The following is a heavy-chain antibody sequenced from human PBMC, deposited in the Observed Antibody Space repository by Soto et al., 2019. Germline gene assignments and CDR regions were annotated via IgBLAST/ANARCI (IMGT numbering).Heavy chain of an antibody. CDR3: ARTQKDFWRAYYTGTFHY. CDR2: MSGGGDSK. Sequence: EVQLLESGGGLVQPGGSLRLSCAASGFTFSSYAMSWVRQAPGKGLEWVSGMSGGGDSKYYADSVKGRFTISRDNSKKTLYQQMDSPRNEHTAIYYCARTQKDFWRAYYTGTFHYWGQGTLVTVS. D-gene: IGHD3-3*01. J-gene: IGHJ4*02. V-gene: IGHV3-23*01. CDR1: GFTFSSYA.